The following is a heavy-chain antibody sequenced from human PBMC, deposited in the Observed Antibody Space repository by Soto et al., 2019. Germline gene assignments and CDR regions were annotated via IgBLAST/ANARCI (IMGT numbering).Heavy chain of an antibody. V-gene: IGHV4-30-4*01. Sequence: QVQLQESGPGLVKPSQTLSLTCTVSGGSVTSGSHYWSWIRQPPGKGLEWIGYVYYSGSTYYNPSLKSLVTISTDTSKYQFSLRLNSVTASDAAVYYCATESSGSSPLHFDFWGQGALVTVSS. CDR1: GGSVTSGSHY. J-gene: IGHJ4*02. CDR3: ATESSGSSPLHFDF. CDR2: VYYSGST. D-gene: IGHD3-22*01.